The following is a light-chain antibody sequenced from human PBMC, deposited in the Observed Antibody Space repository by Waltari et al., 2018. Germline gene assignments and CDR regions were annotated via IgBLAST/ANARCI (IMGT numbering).Light chain of an antibody. CDR2: GVT. Sequence: QSALTQPPSASGSPGPSVTISCTGSSSDVGGYDYVSWYQHHPGKAPKLLIYGVTTRPAGVPDRFSGSKSGITASLTVSGLQAADEADYYCSSYAGSNHWVFGGGTTLTVL. CDR1: SSDVGGYDY. J-gene: IGLJ3*02. V-gene: IGLV2-8*01. CDR3: SSYAGSNHWV.